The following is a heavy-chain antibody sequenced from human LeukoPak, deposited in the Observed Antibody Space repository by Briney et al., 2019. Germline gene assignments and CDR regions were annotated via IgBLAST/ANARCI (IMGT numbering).Heavy chain of an antibody. CDR2: IYHTGLT. CDR1: GGSIISGGYY. V-gene: IGHV4-30-2*01. Sequence: SETLSLTCTVSGGSIISGGYYWSWIRQPPGKGLEWIGYIYHTGLTYYNPSLKSRVTISVDTSKNQFSLKLNSVTAADTAVYYCARVSAGGAWDYWGQGTLVTVSS. CDR3: ARVSAGGAWDY. J-gene: IGHJ4*02. D-gene: IGHD3-10*01.